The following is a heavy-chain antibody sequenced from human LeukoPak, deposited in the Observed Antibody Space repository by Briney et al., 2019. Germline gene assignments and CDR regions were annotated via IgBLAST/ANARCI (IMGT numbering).Heavy chain of an antibody. CDR3: ARGRYYYDSSGPGPDY. J-gene: IGHJ4*02. D-gene: IGHD3-22*01. V-gene: IGHV4-39*01. CDR1: GGSISSSSYY. CDR2: IYYSGST. Sequence: SETLSLTCTVSGGSISSSSYYWGWIRQPPGKGLEWIGGIYYSGSTYYNPSLKSRVTISVDTSKNQFSLKLSSVTAADTAVYYCARGRYYYDSSGPGPDYWGQGTLVTVSS.